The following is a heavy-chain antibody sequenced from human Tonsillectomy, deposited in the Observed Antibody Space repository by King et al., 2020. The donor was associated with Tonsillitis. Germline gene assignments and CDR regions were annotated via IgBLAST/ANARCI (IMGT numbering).Heavy chain of an antibody. CDR1: GISLITGGMF. J-gene: IGHJ4*02. CDR2: IDWDDDK. V-gene: IGHV2-70*01. Sequence: TLKESVPALVKPTQTLTLTCTFSGISLITGGMFVSWILQPPGKALEWLALIDWDDDKYYSTSLNTRLTISKDTSKNQVVLTMPNMDPLDTATYYCARGGTGSRGDQFDHWGQGALVTVSS. CDR3: ARGGTGSRGDQFDH. D-gene: IGHD3/OR15-3a*01.